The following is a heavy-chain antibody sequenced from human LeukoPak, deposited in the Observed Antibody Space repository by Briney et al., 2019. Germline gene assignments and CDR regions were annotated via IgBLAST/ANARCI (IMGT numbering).Heavy chain of an antibody. CDR1: GGSFSGYY. J-gene: IGHJ4*02. D-gene: IGHD2-15*01. CDR3: ARGLVVVVAASARVTTSYYFDY. V-gene: IGHV4-34*01. CDR2: INHSGST. Sequence: SETLSLTCAVYGGSFSGYYWSWIRQPPGKGLEWIGEINHSGSTNHNPSLKSRVTISVDTSKNQFSLKLSSVTAADTAVYYCARGLVVVVAASARVTTSYYFDYWGRGTLVTVSS.